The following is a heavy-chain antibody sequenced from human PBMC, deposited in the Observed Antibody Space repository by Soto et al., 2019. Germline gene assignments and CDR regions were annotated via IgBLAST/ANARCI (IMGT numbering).Heavy chain of an antibody. CDR2: IYNGERT. J-gene: IGHJ4*02. D-gene: IGHD6-19*01. V-gene: IGHV4-59*01. Sequence: QVHLQESGPGLVKPSETMSLTCTASGASIRNFYWNWVRQFPGKGLEWIGHIYNGERTNYNPSLKSRVTISIDTSTNQFSLKLSPVTVADTAVYYCAQTTGWPGFDYWGQGTLVAVSS. CDR1: GASIRNFY. CDR3: AQTTGWPGFDY.